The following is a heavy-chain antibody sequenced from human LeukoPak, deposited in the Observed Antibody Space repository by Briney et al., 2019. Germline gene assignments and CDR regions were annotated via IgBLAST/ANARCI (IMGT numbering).Heavy chain of an antibody. CDR2: IYYSGST. J-gene: IGHJ3*01. D-gene: IGHD3-16*01. CDR1: GASISSHY. CDR3: ARVFWGQLHAFDF. Sequence: PSETLSLTCTVSGASISSHYWSWIRQPPGKGLEWIGYIYYSGSTNYNPSLKSRVTISIDTSKNQFSLNLSSVTAADTAAYYCARVFWGQLHAFDFWGQGTMVTVSS. V-gene: IGHV4-59*11.